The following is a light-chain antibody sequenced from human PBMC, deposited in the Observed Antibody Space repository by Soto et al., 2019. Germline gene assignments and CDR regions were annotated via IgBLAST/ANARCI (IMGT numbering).Light chain of an antibody. CDR1: NSDIGSYNL. CDR3: CSYAGSRTYV. V-gene: IGLV2-23*01. CDR2: EGI. J-gene: IGLJ2*01. Sequence: QSALTQPASVSGSPGQSITISCTGTNSDIGSYNLVSWYQHHPDKAPKLVIFEGIKRPSGVSDRFSASKSGNTASLTISGLQPEDEADYYCCSYAGSRTYVFGGGTKLTVL.